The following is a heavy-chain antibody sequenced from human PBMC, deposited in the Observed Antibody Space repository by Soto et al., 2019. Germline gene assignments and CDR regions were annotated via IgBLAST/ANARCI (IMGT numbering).Heavy chain of an antibody. J-gene: IGHJ6*02. D-gene: IGHD3-10*01. CDR2: INPNSGGT. V-gene: IGHV1-2*04. CDR3: ARGGSLWFGELSAYYYAMDV. Sequence: ASVKVSCKASVYTFTGYYMHWVRQAPGQGLEWMGWINPNSGGTNYAQKFQGWVTMTRDTSISTAYMELSRLRSDDTAVYYCARGGSLWFGELSAYYYAMDVWVQGTTVTVSS. CDR1: VYTFTGYY.